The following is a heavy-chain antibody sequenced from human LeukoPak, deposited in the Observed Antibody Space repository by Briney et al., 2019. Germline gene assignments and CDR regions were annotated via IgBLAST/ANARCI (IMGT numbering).Heavy chain of an antibody. Sequence: QPGGSLRLSCAASGFTFGSYSMNWVRQAPGKGLEWVSSISSSSSYIYYADSVKGRFTISRDNAKNSLYLQMNSLRAEDTAVYYCARQNRYCSGGSCYVAFDIWGQGTMVTVSS. CDR3: ARQNRYCSGGSCYVAFDI. V-gene: IGHV3-21*01. CDR1: GFTFGSYS. J-gene: IGHJ3*02. CDR2: ISSSSSYI. D-gene: IGHD2-15*01.